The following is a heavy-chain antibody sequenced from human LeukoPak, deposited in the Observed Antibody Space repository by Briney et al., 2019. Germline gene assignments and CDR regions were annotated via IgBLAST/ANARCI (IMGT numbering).Heavy chain of an antibody. J-gene: IGHJ1*01. CDR1: GFTFRDKW. D-gene: IGHD1-26*01. CDR2: INSDGSIT. Sequence: GGSLRLSCAASGFTFRDKWLHWVRRAPGKGPVWVSRINSDGSITNYADSVKGRFTISRDNAKNTVYLQMNSLRAEDTAVYYCAKWDFGWGQGPLVTVSS. V-gene: IGHV3-74*01. CDR3: AKWDFG.